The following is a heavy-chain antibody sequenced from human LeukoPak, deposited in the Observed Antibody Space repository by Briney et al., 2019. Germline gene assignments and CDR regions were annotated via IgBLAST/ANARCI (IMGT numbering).Heavy chain of an antibody. Sequence: ASVKVSCKASGYTFTSYGISWVRQAPGQGLEWMGGIIPIFGTANYAQKFQGRVTITADKSTSTAYMELSSLRSEDTAVYYCARNYYDSSGYLRYWGQGTLVTVSS. CDR1: GYTFTSYG. D-gene: IGHD3-22*01. CDR3: ARNYYDSSGYLRY. V-gene: IGHV1-69*06. CDR2: IIPIFGTA. J-gene: IGHJ4*02.